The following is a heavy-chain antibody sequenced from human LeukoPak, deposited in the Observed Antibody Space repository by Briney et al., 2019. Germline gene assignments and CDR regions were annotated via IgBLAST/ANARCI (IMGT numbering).Heavy chain of an antibody. CDR1: GYTFTSYG. D-gene: IGHD4-17*01. V-gene: IGHV1-18*01. CDR2: ISAYKGNT. Sequence: ASVKVSCKASGYTFTSYGISWVRQAPGQGLEWMGWISAYKGNTNYAQKLQGRVTMTTDTSTSTAYMELRSLRSDDTAVYYCARGLDYGDYNYNWFDPWGQGTLVTVSS. J-gene: IGHJ5*02. CDR3: ARGLDYGDYNYNWFDP.